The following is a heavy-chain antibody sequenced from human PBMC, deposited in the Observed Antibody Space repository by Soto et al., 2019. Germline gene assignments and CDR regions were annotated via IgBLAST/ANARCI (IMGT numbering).Heavy chain of an antibody. D-gene: IGHD6-13*01. Sequence: GASVKVSCKASGYTFTSYGISWGRQAPGQGLEWMGWISAYNGNTNYAQKLQGRVTMTTDTSTSAAYMELRSLRSDDTAVYYCARDSSSLDDAFDIWGQGTMVTVSS. CDR3: ARDSSSLDDAFDI. V-gene: IGHV1-18*01. CDR2: ISAYNGNT. J-gene: IGHJ3*02. CDR1: GYTFTSYG.